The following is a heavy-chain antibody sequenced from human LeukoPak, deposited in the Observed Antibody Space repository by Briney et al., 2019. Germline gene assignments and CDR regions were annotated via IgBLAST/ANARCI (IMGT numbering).Heavy chain of an antibody. V-gene: IGHV4-59*11. CDR1: GGSISSHY. CDR2: IYYSGST. Sequence: SETLSLTCTVSGGSISSHYWSWIRQPPGKGLEWIGYIYYSGSTNYNPSLKSRVTISVDTSKNQFSLKLSSVTAADTAVYYCARAVVVVEPAAKTKSGYYYYMDVWGKGTTVTVSS. D-gene: IGHD2-2*01. CDR3: ARAVVVVEPAAKTKSGYYYYMDV. J-gene: IGHJ6*03.